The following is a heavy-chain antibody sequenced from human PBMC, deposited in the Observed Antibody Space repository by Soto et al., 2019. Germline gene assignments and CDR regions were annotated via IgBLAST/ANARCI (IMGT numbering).Heavy chain of an antibody. CDR2: IYYSGST. D-gene: IGHD2-2*01. CDR3: ARSSTSANYFDY. V-gene: IGHV4-31*03. CDR1: GGSISSGGYY. Sequence: QVQLQESGPGLVKPSQTLSLTCTVSGGSISSGGYYWSWIRQHPGKGLEWIGYIYYSGSTYYNPSLKSRVTISVDTSKNQFSLKLSTVTAADTAVYYCARSSTSANYFDYWGQGTLVTVSS. J-gene: IGHJ4*02.